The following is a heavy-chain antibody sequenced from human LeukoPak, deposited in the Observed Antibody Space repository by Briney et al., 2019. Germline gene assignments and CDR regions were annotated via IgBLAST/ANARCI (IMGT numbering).Heavy chain of an antibody. CDR1: GGTFSSYA. CDR2: IIPIFGTA. J-gene: IGHJ4*02. Sequence: SVKVSCKASGGTFSSYAISWVRQAPGQGLEWMGGIIPIFGTANYAQKLQGRVTMTTDTSTSTAYMELRSLRSDDTAVYYCARDDTVIRIAVAGHLFDYWGQGTLVTVSS. V-gene: IGHV1-69*05. CDR3: ARDDTVIRIAVAGHLFDY. D-gene: IGHD6-19*01.